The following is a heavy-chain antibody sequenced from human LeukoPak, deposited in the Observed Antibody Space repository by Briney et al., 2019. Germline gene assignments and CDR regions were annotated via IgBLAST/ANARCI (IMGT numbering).Heavy chain of an antibody. CDR3: ARDLDFYATDY. CDR1: GFSLSGYW. D-gene: IGHD2/OR15-2a*01. CDR2: IGKDGSWI. V-gene: IGHV3-7*01. Sequence: GGSLRLSCTASGFSLSGYWMSWVRQAPGQGLEWVANIGKDGSWIHYADSVKGRFTISRDNAKNSLSLQMNSLRADDTAIYYCARDLDFYATDYWGQGTLVTVSS. J-gene: IGHJ4*02.